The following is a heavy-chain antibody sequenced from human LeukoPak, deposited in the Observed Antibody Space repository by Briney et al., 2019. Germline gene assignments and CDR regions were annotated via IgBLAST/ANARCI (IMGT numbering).Heavy chain of an antibody. D-gene: IGHD3-9*01. CDR3: TTDRSPRITIFWRPRRDYFDY. J-gene: IGHJ4*02. CDR1: GFTFSNAW. Sequence: KSGGSLRLSCAASGFTFSNAWMSWVRQAPGKGLEWVGRIKSKTDGGTTDYAAPVKGRFTISRDDSKNTLYLQMNSLKTEDTAVYYCTTDRSPRITIFWRPRRDYFDYWGQGTLVTVSS. V-gene: IGHV3-15*01. CDR2: IKSKTDGGTT.